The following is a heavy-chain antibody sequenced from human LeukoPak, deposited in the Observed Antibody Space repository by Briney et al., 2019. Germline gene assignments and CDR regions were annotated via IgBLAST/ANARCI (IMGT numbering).Heavy chain of an antibody. V-gene: IGHV4-4*09. J-gene: IGHJ5*02. CDR2: ISTIGRA. CDR3: ARHAKGGYCSGTSCYGSPPWFDP. CDR1: GGSLCIFN. Sequence: LETLCLSRAVSGGSLCIFNRRWVPARPGEGLEWSGYISTIGRANYNHHLKSRDTISVDPSKNQFSLQLSSLTAADTAVYYCARHAKGGYCSGTSCYGSPPWFDPWGQGTLVTVSS. D-gene: IGHD2-2*01.